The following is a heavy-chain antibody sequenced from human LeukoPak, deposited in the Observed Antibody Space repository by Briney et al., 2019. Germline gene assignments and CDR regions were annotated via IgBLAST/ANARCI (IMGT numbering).Heavy chain of an antibody. CDR3: ARDEKIVGASGQDY. CDR1: GFTFSSYG. Sequence: GRSLRLSCAASGFTFSSYGMHWVRQAPGKGLEWVAVISYDGSNKYYADSVKGRFTISRDNSKNTLYLQMNSLRAEDTAVYYCARDEKIVGASGQDYWGQGTLVTVSS. V-gene: IGHV3-30*03. J-gene: IGHJ4*02. CDR2: ISYDGSNK. D-gene: IGHD1-26*01.